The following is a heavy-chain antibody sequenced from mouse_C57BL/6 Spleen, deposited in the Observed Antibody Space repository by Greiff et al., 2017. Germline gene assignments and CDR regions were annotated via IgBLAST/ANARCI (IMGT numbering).Heavy chain of an antibody. V-gene: IGHV1-26*01. D-gene: IGHD1-1*01. CDR1: GYTFTDYY. J-gene: IGHJ2*01. CDR2: INPNNGGT. Sequence: EVMLQQSGPELVKPGASVKISCKASGYTFTDYYMNWVKQSHGKSLEWIGDINPNNGGTSYNQKFKGKATLTVDKSSSTAYMELRSLTSEDSAVYYCARLYGSSYNWGQGTTLTVSS. CDR3: ARLYGSSYN.